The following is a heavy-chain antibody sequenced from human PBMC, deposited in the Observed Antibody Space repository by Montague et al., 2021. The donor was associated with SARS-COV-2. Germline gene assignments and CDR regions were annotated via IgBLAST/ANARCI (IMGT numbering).Heavy chain of an antibody. Sequence: SETLSLTCSVSGGSISNYYWSWIRQPAGKGLEWTGRIYASGNTNYNPSLKSRVTMSVDTSKNQFSLKLSSVTAADTAVYYCARVGQRSYYYDSGTYTWGGYGMDVWGQGTTVTVSS. J-gene: IGHJ6*02. CDR1: GGSISNYY. CDR2: IYASGNT. D-gene: IGHD3-10*01. CDR3: ARVGQRSYYYDSGTYTWGGYGMDV. V-gene: IGHV4-4*07.